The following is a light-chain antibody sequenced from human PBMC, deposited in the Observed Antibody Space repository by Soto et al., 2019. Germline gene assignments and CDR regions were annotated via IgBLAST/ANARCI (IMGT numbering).Light chain of an antibody. CDR1: QSISSW. V-gene: IGKV1-5*03. CDR3: QQYNSYPT. CDR2: KTS. J-gene: IGKJ4*01. Sequence: DIQMTQSPSTLSAFVGDRVTITCRASQSISSWLAWYQQKPGKAPKLLIYKTSSLERGVPSRFSGSGSGTEFTLTISSLQPDDFATYYCQQYNSYPTFGGGTKVEIK.